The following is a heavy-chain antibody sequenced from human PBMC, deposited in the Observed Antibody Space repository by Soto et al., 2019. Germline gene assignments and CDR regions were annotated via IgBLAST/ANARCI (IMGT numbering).Heavy chain of an antibody. CDR3: ARHLGGNHYYYGMDV. CDR1: GGTFSSYA. V-gene: IGHV1-69*12. J-gene: IGHJ6*02. D-gene: IGHD3-16*01. Sequence: QVQLVQSGAEVKKPGSSVKVSCKASGGTFSSYAISWVRQAPGQGLEWMGGIIPIFGTADYAQKFQGRVKVTGDDCTSTAYMGRSSLRSEDTAVYYCARHLGGNHYYYGMDVWGQGTTVTVSS. CDR2: IIPIFGTA.